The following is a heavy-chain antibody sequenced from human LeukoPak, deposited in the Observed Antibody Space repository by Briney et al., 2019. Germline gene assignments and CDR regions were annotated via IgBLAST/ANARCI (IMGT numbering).Heavy chain of an antibody. D-gene: IGHD3-10*01. CDR3: ARDHPDFYGSGSYADY. CDR2: INPSGSTT. V-gene: IGHV1-46*01. Sequence: ASVKVSCKASGYTFTRHYMHWVRQAPGQGLEWVGIINPSGSTTNYAQKFQGRVAMTRDTSTSTVYMELTNLTSEDTALYYCARDHPDFYGSGSYADYWGQGTLVTVFS. CDR1: GYTFTRHY. J-gene: IGHJ4*02.